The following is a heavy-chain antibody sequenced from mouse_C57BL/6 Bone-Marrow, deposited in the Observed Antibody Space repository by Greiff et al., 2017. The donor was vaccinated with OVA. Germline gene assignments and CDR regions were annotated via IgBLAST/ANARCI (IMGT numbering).Heavy chain of an antibody. Sequence: QVQLQQPGAELVKPGASVKLSCKASGYTFTSYWMHWVQQRPGRGLEWIGRIDPNSGGTKYNEKFKSKATLTVDKPSSTAYMQLSSLTSEDSAVYYCAYDGYYVAFAYWGQGTLVTVSA. CDR3: AYDGYYVAFAY. CDR1: GYTFTSYW. D-gene: IGHD2-3*01. CDR2: IDPNSGGT. J-gene: IGHJ3*01. V-gene: IGHV1-72*01.